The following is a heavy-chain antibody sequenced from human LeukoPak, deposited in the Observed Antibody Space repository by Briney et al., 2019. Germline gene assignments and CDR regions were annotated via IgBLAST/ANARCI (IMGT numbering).Heavy chain of an antibody. CDR1: GFTFSNYA. Sequence: PGGSLRLSCAASGFTFSNYAMSWVRQAPGKGLEWVSGISCSSGSTYYADSVKGRFTISRDNSKNTLYLQMNSLRAEDTAVYYCAKEDYGSGRDYYYYYGMDVWGQGTTVTVSS. J-gene: IGHJ6*02. V-gene: IGHV3-23*01. D-gene: IGHD3-10*01. CDR3: AKEDYGSGRDYYYYYGMDV. CDR2: ISCSSGST.